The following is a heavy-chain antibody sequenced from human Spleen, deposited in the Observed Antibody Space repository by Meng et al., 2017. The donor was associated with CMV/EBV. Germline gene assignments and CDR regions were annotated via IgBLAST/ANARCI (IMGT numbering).Heavy chain of an antibody. CDR2: INTNTGNP. V-gene: IGHV7-4-1*02. J-gene: IGHJ4*02. CDR1: GYSFTSYA. D-gene: IGHD3-10*01. Sequence: SGYSFTSYAMNWVRQASGQGLEWMGWINTNTGNPTYAQGFTGHFVFSLDTSVSTAYLQISSLKAEDTAVYYCARDPSSGPMVRGENWGQGTLVTVSS. CDR3: ARDPSSGPMVRGEN.